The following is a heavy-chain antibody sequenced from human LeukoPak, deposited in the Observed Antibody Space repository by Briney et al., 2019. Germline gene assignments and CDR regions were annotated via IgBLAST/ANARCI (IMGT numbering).Heavy chain of an antibody. V-gene: IGHV3-21*01. CDR1: GFTFSAYT. CDR3: ARSRSMSKNDKNLRY. Sequence: GGSLRLSRAASGFTFSAYTMNWVRHAPGKGLEWVSSIKASDNYIYYAASVAGRFTISTDAAQNSLYLQMDSLRAEDTATYYCARSRSMSKNDKNLRYWGQGTLVTVSS. CDR2: IKASDNYI. J-gene: IGHJ4*02. D-gene: IGHD1-26*01.